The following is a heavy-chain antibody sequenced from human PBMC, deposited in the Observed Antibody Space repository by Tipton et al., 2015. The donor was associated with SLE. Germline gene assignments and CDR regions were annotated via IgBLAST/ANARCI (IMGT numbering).Heavy chain of an antibody. CDR1: GFTFSSYG. D-gene: IGHD1-20*01. J-gene: IGHJ5*02. V-gene: IGHV3-21*01. Sequence: SLRLSCAASGFTFSSYGMNWVRQAPGKGLEWVSSISSSSSYIYYADSVKGRFTISRDNAKNSLYLQMNSLRAEDTAVYYCARDKAVITGTSWDWFDPWGQGTLVTVSS. CDR2: ISSSSSYI. CDR3: ARDKAVITGTSWDWFDP.